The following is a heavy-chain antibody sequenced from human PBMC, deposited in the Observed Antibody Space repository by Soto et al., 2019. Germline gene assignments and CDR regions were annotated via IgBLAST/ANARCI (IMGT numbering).Heavy chain of an antibody. D-gene: IGHD1-1*01. V-gene: IGHV4-34*09. CDR2: IYYSGST. CDR3: ARARKDNWLYYFDY. CDR1: GGSFSGYY. J-gene: IGHJ4*02. Sequence: SETLSLTCAVYGGSFSGYYWSWIRQPPGKGLEWIGYIYYSGSTHYNPSLKSRVTISIDTSTNHFSLKLSSVTAADTAVYYCARARKDNWLYYFDYWGQGTLVTVSS.